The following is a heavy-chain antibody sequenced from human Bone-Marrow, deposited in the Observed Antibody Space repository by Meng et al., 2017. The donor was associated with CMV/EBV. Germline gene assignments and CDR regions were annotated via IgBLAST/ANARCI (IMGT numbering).Heavy chain of an antibody. CDR3: ARQYDRVVVMANWFDP. J-gene: IGHJ5*02. Sequence: GSLRLSCTVSGGSISSSSYYWGWIRQPPGKGLEWIGSIYYSGSTYYNPSLKSRVTISVDTSKNQFPLKLSSVTAADTAVYYCARQYDRVVVMANWFDPWGQGTLVTVSS. CDR1: GGSISSSSYY. V-gene: IGHV4-39*06. CDR2: IYYSGST. D-gene: IGHD2-21*01.